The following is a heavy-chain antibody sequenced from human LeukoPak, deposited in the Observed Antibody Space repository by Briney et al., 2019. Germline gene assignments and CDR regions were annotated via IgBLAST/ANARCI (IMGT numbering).Heavy chain of an antibody. Sequence: GGTLRLSCAASGFTFSSYGMSWVRQAPGKGLEWVSAISGSAVSTYYADSVKGRLTISRDNSKNTLYLQMNSLRVEDTAVYYCAKAVPKAVVTPSFDYWGQGTLVTVSS. J-gene: IGHJ4*02. CDR1: GFTFSSYG. CDR3: AKAVPKAVVTPSFDY. CDR2: ISGSAVST. D-gene: IGHD4-23*01. V-gene: IGHV3-23*01.